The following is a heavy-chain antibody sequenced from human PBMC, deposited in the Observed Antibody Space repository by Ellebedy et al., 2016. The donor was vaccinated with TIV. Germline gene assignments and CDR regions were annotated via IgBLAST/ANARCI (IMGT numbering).Heavy chain of an antibody. D-gene: IGHD1-1*01. J-gene: IGHJ6*02. V-gene: IGHV1-18*01. CDR2: ISAYNGNT. Sequence: ASVKVSCKASGYTFTSYGISWVRQAPGQGLEWMGWISAYNGNTNYAQKLQGRVTMTTDTSTSTAYMELRSLRSDDTAVYYCARDLTPTTRYYGMDVWGQGTTVTVSS. CDR1: GYTFTSYG. CDR3: ARDLTPTTRYYGMDV.